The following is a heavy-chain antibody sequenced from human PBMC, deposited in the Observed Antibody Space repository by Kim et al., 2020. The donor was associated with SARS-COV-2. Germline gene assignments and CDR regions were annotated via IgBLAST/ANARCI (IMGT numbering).Heavy chain of an antibody. J-gene: IGHJ4*02. D-gene: IGHD6-13*01. CDR3: ASWAAGTAPHFDY. V-gene: IGHV5-10-1*01. Sequence: YRPSFQGHVTIAADKSISTAYLQWSSLKASDTAMYYCASWAAGTAPHFDYWGQGTLVTVSS.